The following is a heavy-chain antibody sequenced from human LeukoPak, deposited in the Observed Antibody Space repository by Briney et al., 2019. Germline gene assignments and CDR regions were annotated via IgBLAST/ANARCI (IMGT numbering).Heavy chain of an antibody. D-gene: IGHD6-19*01. CDR1: GFTFSSYA. Sequence: GGSLRLSCAASGFTFSSYAMSWVRQAPGKGLEWVSGISGSGGSTYYADSVKGRFTISRDNSKNTLYLQMNSLRAEDTAVYYCARLPSWYSSGWYGRGFDYWGQGTLLTVSS. J-gene: IGHJ4*02. V-gene: IGHV3-23*01. CDR3: ARLPSWYSSGWYGRGFDY. CDR2: ISGSGGST.